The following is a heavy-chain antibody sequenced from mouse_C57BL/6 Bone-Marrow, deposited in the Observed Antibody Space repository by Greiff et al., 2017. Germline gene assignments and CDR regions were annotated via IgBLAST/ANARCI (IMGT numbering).Heavy chain of an antibody. CDR1: GYTFTDHT. Sequence: QVQLQQSDAELVKPGASVKISCKVSGYTFTDHTIHWMKQRPEQGLEWIGYIYPRDGSTKYNEKFKGKATLTADKSSSTAYMQLNSLTSEDSAVYFCARYPRWLLRGYAMDYWGQGTSVTVSS. CDR3: ARYPRWLLRGYAMDY. J-gene: IGHJ4*01. V-gene: IGHV1-78*01. D-gene: IGHD2-3*01. CDR2: IYPRDGST.